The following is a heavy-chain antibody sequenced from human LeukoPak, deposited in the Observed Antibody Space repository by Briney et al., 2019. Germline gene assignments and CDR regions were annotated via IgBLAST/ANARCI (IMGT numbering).Heavy chain of an antibody. CDR3: AKKGRRAFWSGLDY. CDR1: GFTFSSYA. J-gene: IGHJ4*02. V-gene: IGHV3-23*01. D-gene: IGHD3-3*01. Sequence: GGSLRLSCAASGFTFSSYAMSWVRQAPGKGLEWVSAISGSGGSTYYADSVKGRFTISRDNSKNTLYLQMNSLRAEDTAVYYCAKKGRRAFWSGLDYWGQGTLVTVSS. CDR2: ISGSGGST.